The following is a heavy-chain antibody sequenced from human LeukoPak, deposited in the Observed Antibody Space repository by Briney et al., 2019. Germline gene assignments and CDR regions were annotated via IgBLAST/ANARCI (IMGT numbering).Heavy chain of an antibody. CDR1: GFTSSNYW. CDR3: ARDVSMNY. D-gene: IGHD2/OR15-2a*01. J-gene: IGHJ4*02. CDR2: IKPDGDEK. Sequence: GVSLRLSCAVSGFTSSNYWMNWVRQAPGKGLEWVANIKPDGDEKHYVDSVKDRFTISRDNAKNSLYLQMNSLRAEDTAVYFCARDVSMNYWGQGTLVTVSS. V-gene: IGHV3-7*01.